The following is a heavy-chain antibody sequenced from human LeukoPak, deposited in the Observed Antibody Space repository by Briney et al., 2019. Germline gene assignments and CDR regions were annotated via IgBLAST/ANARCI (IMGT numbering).Heavy chain of an antibody. V-gene: IGHV4-31*03. Sequence: PSETLSLTCTVSGGSISSGGYYWSWIRQHPGTGLEWIGNIYYSGSTYYNPSLKSRVTISVDTSKNQFSLKLSSVTAADTAVYYCARDPNYYDSSGQNWYFDLWGRGTLVTVSS. D-gene: IGHD3-22*01. CDR1: GGSISSGGYY. CDR3: ARDPNYYDSSGQNWYFDL. CDR2: IYYSGST. J-gene: IGHJ2*01.